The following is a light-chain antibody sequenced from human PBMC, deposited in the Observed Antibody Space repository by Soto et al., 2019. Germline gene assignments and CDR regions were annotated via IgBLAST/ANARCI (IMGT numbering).Light chain of an antibody. CDR1: QSVSSS. Sequence: EVVLTQSPATLSLPPGERATLSCRASQSVSSSLAWYQQRSGQAPRLLIYDASNRATGIPARFSGSGSGTDFTLTISSLEPEDFAVYYCQQRINWPLTFGGGTKVEVK. V-gene: IGKV3-11*01. J-gene: IGKJ4*01. CDR3: QQRINWPLT. CDR2: DAS.